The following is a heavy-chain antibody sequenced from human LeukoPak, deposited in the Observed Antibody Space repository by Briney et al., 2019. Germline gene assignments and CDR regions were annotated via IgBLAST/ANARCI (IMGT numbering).Heavy chain of an antibody. CDR1: GYTFTGYY. Sequence: ASVKVSCKASGYTFTGYYMHWVRQAPGQGLEWMGRINPNSGGTNYAQKFQGRVTMTRDTSISTAYMELSRLRSDDTAVYYCARVGDDWNDGGYFDYWGQGTLVTVSS. V-gene: IGHV1-2*06. J-gene: IGHJ4*02. CDR3: ARVGDDWNDGGYFDY. CDR2: INPNSGGT. D-gene: IGHD1-1*01.